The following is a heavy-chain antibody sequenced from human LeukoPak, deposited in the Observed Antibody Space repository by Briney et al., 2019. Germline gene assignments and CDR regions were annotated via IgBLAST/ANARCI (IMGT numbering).Heavy chain of an antibody. J-gene: IGHJ4*02. D-gene: IGHD6-19*01. CDR1: GYTFTSCF. V-gene: IGHV1-46*01. CDR2: ITTIGGST. CDR3: ARGPYSGDWHFDF. Sequence: ASVKLSCKASGYTFTSCFIHWVRQAPGQGLECMGVITTIGGSTSYAQKFQGRVTMTRDTSTSTVSMELSSLRFEDTAVYYCARGPYSGDWHFDFWGQGTLVTVSS.